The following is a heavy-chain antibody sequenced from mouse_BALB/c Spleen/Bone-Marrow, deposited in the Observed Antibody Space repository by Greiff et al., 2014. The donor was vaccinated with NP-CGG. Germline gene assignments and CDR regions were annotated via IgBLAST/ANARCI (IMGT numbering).Heavy chain of an antibody. CDR3: ARDNLDY. V-gene: IGHV3-6*02. J-gene: IGHJ2*01. Sequence: EVQLQQSGPGLVKPSQSLSLTCSVTGYSITSGYYWNWIRQFPGNKLEWTGYISYDGSNNYNPSLKNRISITRDTSKNQFFLKLNSVTTEDTATYYCARDNLDYWGQGTTLTVSS. CDR1: GYSITSGYY. CDR2: ISYDGSN.